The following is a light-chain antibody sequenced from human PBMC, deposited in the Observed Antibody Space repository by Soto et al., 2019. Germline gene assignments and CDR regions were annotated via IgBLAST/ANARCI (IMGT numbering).Light chain of an antibody. CDR2: GNG. CDR3: QSYDKRVNAYV. J-gene: IGLJ1*01. V-gene: IGLV1-40*01. CDR1: SSNIGAGYE. Sequence: VLTQPPSVSVAPGEIVTVSCTGTSSNIGAGYEVHWYHQLPGTAPKLLVSGNGNRPSGVPDRLSASKSGTSASLAVTGLHAEDERHYLCQSYDKRVNAYVFGSGTKVTVL.